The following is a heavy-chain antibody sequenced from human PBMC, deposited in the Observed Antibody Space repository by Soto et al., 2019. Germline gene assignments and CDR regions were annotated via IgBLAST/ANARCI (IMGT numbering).Heavy chain of an antibody. J-gene: IGHJ6*02. Sequence: LRLSCAASGFTFSSYAMSWVRQAPGKGLEWVSAISGSGGSTYYADSVKGRFTISRDNSKNTLYLQMNSLRAEDTAVYYCAKGGWGYYYYGMDVWGQGTTVTVSS. V-gene: IGHV3-23*01. CDR1: GFTFSSYA. D-gene: IGHD3-16*01. CDR2: ISGSGGST. CDR3: AKGGWGYYYYGMDV.